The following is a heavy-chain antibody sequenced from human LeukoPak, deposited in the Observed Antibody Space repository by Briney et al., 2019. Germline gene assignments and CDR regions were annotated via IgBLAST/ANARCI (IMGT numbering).Heavy chain of an antibody. J-gene: IGHJ6*04. Sequence: GSLRLSCAASGFTFSSYWMSWVRQAPGKGLEWVANIKQDGSEKYYVDSVKGRFTISRDNAKNSLYLQMNSLRAEDTAVYYCASLAGIVVVPAASDVWGKGTTVTVSS. CDR2: IKQDGSEK. D-gene: IGHD2-2*01. CDR1: GFTFSSYW. CDR3: ASLAGIVVVPAASDV. V-gene: IGHV3-7*01.